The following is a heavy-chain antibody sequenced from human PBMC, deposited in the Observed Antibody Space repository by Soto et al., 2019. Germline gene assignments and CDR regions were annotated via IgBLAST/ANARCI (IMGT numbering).Heavy chain of an antibody. V-gene: IGHV3-30-3*01. CDR3: ARSRTTFCEDQY. D-gene: IGHD1-7*01. Sequence: PGGSLGLSCAASGFTFSSYAVHWVRQALVKGLQSVAVISHDGSNKDYADSVQGRFPIFRDNSKNTLYRQLISLRAEDTAVCYNARSRTTFCEDQYWGQGTLVT. CDR2: ISHDGSNK. CDR1: GFTFSSYA. J-gene: IGHJ4*02.